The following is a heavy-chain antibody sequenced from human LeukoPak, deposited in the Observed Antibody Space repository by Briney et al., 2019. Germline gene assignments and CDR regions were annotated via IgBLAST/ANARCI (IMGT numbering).Heavy chain of an antibody. D-gene: IGHD2-8*01. CDR2: ISGSGGDT. J-gene: IGHJ4*02. Sequence: GGSLTLFCTASGFTFSSFAMRGVRQAPGKGLEGVSAISGSGGDTYDADSVKGRFSNSRDNSRDTLYLQMTSLRAEDTAVYYCAKDTSIGRYCTNGICSPFDYWGQGTLVTVSS. CDR1: GFTFSSFA. V-gene: IGHV3-23*01. CDR3: AKDTSIGRYCTNGICSPFDY.